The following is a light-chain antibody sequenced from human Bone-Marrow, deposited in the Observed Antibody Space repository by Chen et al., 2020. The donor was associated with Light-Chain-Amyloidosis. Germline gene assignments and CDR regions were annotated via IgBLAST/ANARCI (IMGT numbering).Light chain of an antibody. CDR2: EVS. CDR1: HSLRHSDGRTY. V-gene: IGKV2D-29*01. J-gene: IGKJ1*01. CDR3: MQSIQLPRT. Sequence: DILMTQTPLSLSVTPGQPASISCKSSHSLRHSDGRTYLFWFLQKPGQPPQLLMYEVSTRFSGVPDKVTGSGSGTHFTLNISRVEAEDVGIYYCMQSIQLPRTFGQGTKVEIK.